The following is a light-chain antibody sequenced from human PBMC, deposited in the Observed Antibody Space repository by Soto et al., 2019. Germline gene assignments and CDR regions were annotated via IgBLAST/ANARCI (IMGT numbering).Light chain of an antibody. CDR2: DVS. Sequence: QSVLTQPASVSGSPGQSITISCTGTSSDVGGYNYVSWYQQHPGKAPKLMIYDVSNRPSGVSNRFSGSKSGNTASLTISGLQAEAEADYYCSSYTSRSTLYVFGTGTKVTVL. J-gene: IGLJ1*01. V-gene: IGLV2-14*01. CDR1: SSDVGGYNY. CDR3: SSYTSRSTLYV.